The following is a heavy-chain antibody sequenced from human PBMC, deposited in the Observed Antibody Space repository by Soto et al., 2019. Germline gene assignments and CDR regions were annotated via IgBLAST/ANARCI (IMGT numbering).Heavy chain of an antibody. CDR2: ISAYNGNT. J-gene: IGHJ4*02. Sequence: GASVKVSCKASGYTFTSYGISWVRQAPGQGLEWMGWISAYNGNTNYAQKLQGRVTMTTDTSTSTAYMELRSLRSDDTAVYYCARDRGYYYDSSGYPDYWGQGTLVTVSS. V-gene: IGHV1-18*04. CDR1: GYTFTSYG. D-gene: IGHD3-22*01. CDR3: ARDRGYYYDSSGYPDY.